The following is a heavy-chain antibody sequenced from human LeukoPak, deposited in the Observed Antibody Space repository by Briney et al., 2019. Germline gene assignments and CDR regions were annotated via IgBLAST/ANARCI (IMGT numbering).Heavy chain of an antibody. CDR3: AREDVVVVAATPSRYYYYGMDV. V-gene: IGHV1-8*01. J-gene: IGHJ6*02. CDR1: GYTFTSYD. CDR2: MNPNSGNT. D-gene: IGHD2-15*01. Sequence: ASVKVSCKASGYTFTSYDINWVRQATGQGLEWMGWMNPNSGNTGYAQKFQGRVIMTRNTSISTAYMELSSLRSEDTAVYYCAREDVVVVAATPSRYYYYGMDVWGQGTTVTVSS.